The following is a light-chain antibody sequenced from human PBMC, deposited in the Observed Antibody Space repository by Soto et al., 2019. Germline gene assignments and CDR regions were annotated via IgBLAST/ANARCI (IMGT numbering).Light chain of an antibody. CDR2: GAS. Sequence: EIVLTQSPGTLSVSPGERATLSCRASQSVSSKLAWCQQKPDQAPKLLFYGASTGATGIPARFSGSGSETEFTLSISSLQSEDFAVYYCQQYNNWPGTFGQGTKVDIK. CDR1: QSVSSK. J-gene: IGKJ1*01. CDR3: QQYNNWPGT. V-gene: IGKV3-15*01.